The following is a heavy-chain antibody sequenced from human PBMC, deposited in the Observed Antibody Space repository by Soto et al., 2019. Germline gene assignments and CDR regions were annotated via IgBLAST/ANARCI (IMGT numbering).Heavy chain of an antibody. V-gene: IGHV3-23*01. J-gene: IGHJ5*02. CDR2: ISGSGGST. CDR3: TTAIVVVVAAVRFDP. Sequence: QPGGSLRLSCAASGFTFSSYAMSWVRQAPGKGLEWVSAISGSGGSTHFADSVKGRFTISRDNSKNTLYLQMNSLKTEDTAVYYCTTAIVVVVAAVRFDPWGQGTLVTVS. D-gene: IGHD2-15*01. CDR1: GFTFSSYA.